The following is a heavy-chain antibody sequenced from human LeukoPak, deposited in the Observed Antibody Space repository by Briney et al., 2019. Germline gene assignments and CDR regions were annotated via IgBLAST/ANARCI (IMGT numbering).Heavy chain of an antibody. CDR2: ISSSGSTI. D-gene: IGHD3-22*01. V-gene: IGHV3-48*04. CDR1: GFTFSSHG. CDR3: ARGRTYYYDSSGYYYFDY. J-gene: IGHJ4*02. Sequence: GGTLRLSCAASGFTFSSHGMNWVRQAPGKGLEWVSYISSSGSTIYYADSVKGRFTISRDNAKNSLYLQMNSLRAEDTAVYYCARGRTYYYDSSGYYYFDYWGQGTLVTVSS.